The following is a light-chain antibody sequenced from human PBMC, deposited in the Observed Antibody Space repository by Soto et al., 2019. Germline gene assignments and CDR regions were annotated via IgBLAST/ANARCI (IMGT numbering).Light chain of an antibody. Sequence: EIVLTQSPGTLSLSPGERATLSCRASQIFPSSYLAWYQQTPGQAPRLLIYGASSRATGIPDRFSGSGSGTSFILTISRLEPDDFAVYYCQHYDSSPTFGGGTKVEIK. CDR2: GAS. V-gene: IGKV3-20*01. J-gene: IGKJ4*01. CDR1: QIFPSSY. CDR3: QHYDSSPT.